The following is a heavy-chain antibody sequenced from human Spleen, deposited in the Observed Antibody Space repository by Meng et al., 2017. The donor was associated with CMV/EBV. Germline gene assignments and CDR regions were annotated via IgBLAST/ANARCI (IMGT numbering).Heavy chain of an antibody. CDR3: ARGYDILTGSWNFDY. D-gene: IGHD3-9*01. J-gene: IGHJ4*02. V-gene: IGHV1-18*01. Sequence: VLLSSSGADVTKPWASVKGSCKASGYTFTSDGISGVRQAPGQGLEWMGWISAYNGNTNYAQKLQGRVTMTTDTSTSTAYMELRSLRSDDTAVYYCARGYDILTGSWNFDYWGQGTLVTVSS. CDR1: GYTFTSDG. CDR2: ISAYNGNT.